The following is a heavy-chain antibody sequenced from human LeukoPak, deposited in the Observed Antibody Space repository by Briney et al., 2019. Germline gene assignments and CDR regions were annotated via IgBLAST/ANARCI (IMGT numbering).Heavy chain of an antibody. CDR2: ISGSGGST. J-gene: IGHJ6*02. V-gene: IGHV3-23*01. CDR1: GFTFSSYG. Sequence: GGSLRLSCAASGFTFSSYGMHWVRQAPGKGLEWVSAISGSGGSTYYADSVKGRFTISRDNSKNTLYLQMNSLRAEDTAVYYCARAHDFYYGMDVWGQGTTVTVSS. CDR3: ARAHDFYYGMDV.